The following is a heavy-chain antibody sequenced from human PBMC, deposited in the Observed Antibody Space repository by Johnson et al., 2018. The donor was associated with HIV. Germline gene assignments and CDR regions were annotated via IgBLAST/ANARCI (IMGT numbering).Heavy chain of an antibody. J-gene: IGHJ3*02. V-gene: IGHV3-23*04. CDR2: ISGSGGRT. CDR3: AKVPNDAFDI. CDR1: GFTFSSYA. Sequence: VQLVESGGGVVQPGRSLRLSCAASGFTFSSYAMSWVRQAPGKGLEWVSVISGSGGRTYYADSVKGRFTISRDNSKNTLYLQMNGLRVDDTALYYCAKVPNDAFDIWGQGTMVTVSS.